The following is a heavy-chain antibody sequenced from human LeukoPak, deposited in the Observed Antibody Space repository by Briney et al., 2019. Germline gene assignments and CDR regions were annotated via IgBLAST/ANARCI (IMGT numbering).Heavy chain of an antibody. V-gene: IGHV1-46*01. Sequence: GASAKVSCKASGYTFTSYYMHWVRQAPGQGLEWMGIINPSGGSTSYAQKFQGRVTMTRDMSTSTVYMELSSLRSEDTAVYYCARGKVYCSGGSCSLPSGYWGQGTLVTVSS. J-gene: IGHJ4*02. D-gene: IGHD2-15*01. CDR1: GYTFTSYY. CDR2: INPSGGST. CDR3: ARGKVYCSGGSCSLPSGY.